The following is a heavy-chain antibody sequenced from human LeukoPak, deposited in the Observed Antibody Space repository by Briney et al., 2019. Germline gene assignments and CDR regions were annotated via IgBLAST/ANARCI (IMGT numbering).Heavy chain of an antibody. CDR2: INPSSGDT. CDR1: GYTFTDYY. D-gene: IGHD6-19*01. CDR3: ARDVAVATAINFNQ. V-gene: IGHV1-2*02. Sequence: ASVKVSCKAYGYTFTDYYIHWVRQAPGQGLEWMGWINPSSGDTNYAQNFQGRVTMTSDTSISTAYMDLSRLRSDDTAGYFCARDVAVATAINFNQWGQGTQVAVSS. J-gene: IGHJ4*02.